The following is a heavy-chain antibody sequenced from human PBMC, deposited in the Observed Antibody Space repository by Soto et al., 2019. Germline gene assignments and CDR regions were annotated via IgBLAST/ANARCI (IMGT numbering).Heavy chain of an antibody. D-gene: IGHD6-19*01. J-gene: IGHJ4*02. V-gene: IGHV3-13*04. CDR3: ARGSSGWYVDY. CDR2: IGTAGDT. Sequence: PGGSLRLSCAASGFTFSSYDMHCVRQATGKGLEWVSAIGTAGDTYYPGSVKGRFTISRENAKNSLYLQMNSLRAGDTAVYYCARGSSGWYVDYWGQGTLVTVSS. CDR1: GFTFSSYD.